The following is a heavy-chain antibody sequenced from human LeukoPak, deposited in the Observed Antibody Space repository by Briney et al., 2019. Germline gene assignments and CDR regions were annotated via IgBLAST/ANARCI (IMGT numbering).Heavy chain of an antibody. Sequence: GGSLRLSCAASGFTFSSYGMHWVRQAPGKGLEWVSIIYSDGTTYYVDSVKGRFTISRDNSQNTVYLQMNSLRAEDTAVYYCARHPYGSGRKGWFDPWGQGTLVTVSS. CDR1: GFTFSSYG. D-gene: IGHD3-10*01. CDR3: ARHPYGSGRKGWFDP. J-gene: IGHJ5*02. CDR2: IYSDGTT. V-gene: IGHV3-NL1*01.